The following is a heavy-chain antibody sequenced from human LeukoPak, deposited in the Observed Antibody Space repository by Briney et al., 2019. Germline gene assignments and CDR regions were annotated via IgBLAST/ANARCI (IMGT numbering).Heavy chain of an antibody. Sequence: SETLSLTCTVSGGSISSYYWSWIRQPAGKGLEWIGRTYTSGSTNYNPSLKSRVTMSVDTSKNQFSLKLSSVTAADTAVYYCARELPRLYYDFWSGYYFDAFDIWGQGTMVTVSS. D-gene: IGHD3-3*01. CDR1: GGSISSYY. J-gene: IGHJ3*02. V-gene: IGHV4-4*07. CDR3: ARELPRLYYDFWSGYYFDAFDI. CDR2: TYTSGST.